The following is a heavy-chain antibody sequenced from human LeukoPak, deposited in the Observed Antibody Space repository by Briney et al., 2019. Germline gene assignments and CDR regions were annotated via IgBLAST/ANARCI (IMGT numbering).Heavy chain of an antibody. Sequence: GGSLRLSCAASGFTFSDYSMNWVRQAPGKGLEWVASVNTVSSYIYYADSMRGRFTISRDNAKNSLFLQMNSLRAEDTAVYYCARDGIEGVTVLDYWGQGTPVTVSS. CDR2: VNTVSSYI. J-gene: IGHJ4*02. CDR3: ARDGIEGVTVLDY. V-gene: IGHV3-21*01. CDR1: GFTFSDYS. D-gene: IGHD1-26*01.